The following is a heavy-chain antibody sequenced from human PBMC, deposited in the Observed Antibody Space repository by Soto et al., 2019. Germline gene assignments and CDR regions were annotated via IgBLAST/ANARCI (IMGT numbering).Heavy chain of an antibody. J-gene: IGHJ5*02. D-gene: IGHD2-15*01. CDR1: GGSISSGDFY. CDR3: ATRGPTGGSYKYNWFDP. V-gene: IGHV4-30-4*01. CDR2: ISYSGST. Sequence: LSLTCTVSGGSISSGDFYWSWIRQPPGRGLEWIGYISYSGSTYYNTSLKSRVTISVDTSKNQFSLKLNSVTAADTAVYYCATRGPTGGSYKYNWFDPWGQGTLVTVSS.